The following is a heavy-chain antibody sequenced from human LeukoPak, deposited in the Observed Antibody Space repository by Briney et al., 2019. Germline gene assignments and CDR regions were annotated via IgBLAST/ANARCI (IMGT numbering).Heavy chain of an antibody. CDR1: GYTFTSYD. J-gene: IGHJ5*02. Sequence: GASVKVSCKASGYTFTSYDINWVRQATGQGLEWMGWMNPNSGNTGYAQKFQGRVTMTRNTSISTAYMELRSLRSDDTAVYYCARVGRDCSSTSCYFLVYNWFDPWGPGTLVNVPS. CDR3: ARVGRDCSSTSCYFLVYNWFDP. CDR2: MNPNSGNT. V-gene: IGHV1-8*01. D-gene: IGHD2-2*01.